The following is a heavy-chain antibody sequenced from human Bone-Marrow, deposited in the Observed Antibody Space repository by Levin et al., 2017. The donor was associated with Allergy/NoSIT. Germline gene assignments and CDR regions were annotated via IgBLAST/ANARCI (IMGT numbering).Heavy chain of an antibody. CDR1: GFTFSSYD. Sequence: GGSLRLSCAASGFTFSSYDMHWVRQATGKGLEWVSAIGTAGDTYYPGSVKGRFTISRENAKNSLYLQMNSLRAGDTAVYYCARIRRRIAARLAYGMDVWGQGTTVTVSS. CDR3: ARIRRRIAARLAYGMDV. J-gene: IGHJ6*02. D-gene: IGHD6-6*01. CDR2: IGTAGDT. V-gene: IGHV3-13*01.